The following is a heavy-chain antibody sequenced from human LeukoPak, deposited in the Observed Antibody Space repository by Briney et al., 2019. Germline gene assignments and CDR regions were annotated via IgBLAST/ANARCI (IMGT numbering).Heavy chain of an antibody. V-gene: IGHV3-21*01. CDR1: GFTFSSYS. D-gene: IGHD3-10*01. J-gene: IGHJ4*02. CDR3: ARDIEVWFGELFHRFDY. CDR2: ISSSSSYI. Sequence: GGSLRLSCAASGFTFSSYSMNWVRQAPGKGLEWVSSISSSSSYIYYADSVKGRFTISRDNAKNSLYLQMNSLRAEDTAVYYCARDIEVWFGELFHRFDYWGQGTLVTVS.